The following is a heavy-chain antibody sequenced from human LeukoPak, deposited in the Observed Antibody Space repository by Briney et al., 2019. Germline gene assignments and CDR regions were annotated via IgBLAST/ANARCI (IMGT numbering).Heavy chain of an antibody. J-gene: IGHJ5*02. CDR2: IYYTGST. Sequence: SETLSLTCTVSGYSISSGYYWGWIRQPPGKGLELIGYIYYTGSTSYNPSLKSRVTMSLDASKNQFSLELNSVTPADTAVYYCARGGNYWPQWWFDPWGRGTLVSVSS. D-gene: IGHD1-26*01. V-gene: IGHV4-38-2*02. CDR3: ARGGNYWPQWWFDP. CDR1: GYSISSGYY.